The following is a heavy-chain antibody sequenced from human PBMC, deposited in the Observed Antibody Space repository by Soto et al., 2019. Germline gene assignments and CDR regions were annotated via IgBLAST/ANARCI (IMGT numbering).Heavy chain of an antibody. V-gene: IGHV3-9*01. CDR3: AKGIGDYVSPLDY. CDR2: ISWNSGSI. CDR1: GIIFNGFG. D-gene: IGHD4-17*01. J-gene: IGHJ4*02. Sequence: PGGSLRLSCAASGIIFNGFGMHWVRQAPGKGLEWVSGISWNSGSIGYADSVKGRFTISRDNAKNSLYLQMNSLRAEDTALYYCAKGIGDYVSPLDYWGQGTLVTVSS.